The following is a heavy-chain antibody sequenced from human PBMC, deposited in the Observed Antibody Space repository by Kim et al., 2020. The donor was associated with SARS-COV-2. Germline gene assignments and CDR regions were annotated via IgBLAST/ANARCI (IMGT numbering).Heavy chain of an antibody. CDR3: ATDQGSSAPYYYYYGMDV. D-gene: IGHD3-10*01. CDR2: FDPEDGET. Sequence: ASVKVSCKVSGYTLTELSMHWVRQAPGKGLEWMGGFDPEDGETIYAQKFQGRVTMTEDTSTDTAYMELSSLRSEDTAVYYCATDQGSSAPYYYYYGMDVWGQGTTVTVSS. J-gene: IGHJ6*02. V-gene: IGHV1-24*01. CDR1: GYTLTELS.